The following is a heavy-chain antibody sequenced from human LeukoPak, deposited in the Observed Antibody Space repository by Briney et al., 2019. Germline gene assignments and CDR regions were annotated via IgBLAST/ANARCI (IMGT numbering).Heavy chain of an antibody. CDR2: IIPSFGTV. CDR1: GGTFRSYA. Sequence: ASVKVSCKASGGTFRSYAINWVRQAPGQGLEWMGGIIPSFGTVNYAQKFQGRVTITAEESTSTAYMELSSLRSEDTAVYYCARHRLPRVYYDSSGYYHDASDIWGQGTMVTVSS. D-gene: IGHD3-22*01. J-gene: IGHJ3*02. CDR3: ARHRLPRVYYDSSGYYHDASDI. V-gene: IGHV1-69*13.